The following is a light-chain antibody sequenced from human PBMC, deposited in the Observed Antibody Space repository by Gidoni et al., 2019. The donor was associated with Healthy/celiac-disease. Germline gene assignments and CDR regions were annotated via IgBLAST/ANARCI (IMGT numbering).Light chain of an antibody. CDR1: SRRSYY. Sequence: SSELTQDPAVSVALGQTVRITCQGDSRRSYYASWYQQKPGQAPVLVIYVKNNRPSGIPDRFSGSSSGNTASLTITGAQAEDEADYYCHSRDSSGNHVVFGGGTKLTVL. CDR3: HSRDSSGNHVV. J-gene: IGLJ2*01. CDR2: VKN. V-gene: IGLV3-19*01.